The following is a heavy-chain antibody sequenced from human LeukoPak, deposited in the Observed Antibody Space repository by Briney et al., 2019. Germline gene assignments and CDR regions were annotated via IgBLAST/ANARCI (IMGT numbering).Heavy chain of an antibody. J-gene: IGHJ6*03. CDR2: INHSGST. D-gene: IGHD3-10*01. CDR1: GGSFSGYY. Sequence: SETLSLTCAVYGGSFSGYYWSWIRQPPGKGLEWIGEINHSGSTNYNPSLKSRVTISVDTSKNQFSLKLSSVTAADTAVYYCARGGVVRGHRYYYYMDVWGKGTTVTVSS. V-gene: IGHV4-34*01. CDR3: ARGGVVRGHRYYYYMDV.